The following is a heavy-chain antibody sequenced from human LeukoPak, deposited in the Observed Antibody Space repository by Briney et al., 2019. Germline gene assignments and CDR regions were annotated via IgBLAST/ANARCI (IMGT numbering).Heavy chain of an antibody. D-gene: IGHD6-13*01. Sequence: ASVKVSCKASGYTFTGYYMHWVRQAPGQGLEWMGCINPNSGGTNYAQKFQGRVTMTRDTSISTAYMELSRLRSDDTAVYYCARESSSWTGGMDVWGQGTTVTVSS. CDR2: INPNSGGT. V-gene: IGHV1-2*02. CDR3: ARESSSWTGGMDV. CDR1: GYTFTGYY. J-gene: IGHJ6*02.